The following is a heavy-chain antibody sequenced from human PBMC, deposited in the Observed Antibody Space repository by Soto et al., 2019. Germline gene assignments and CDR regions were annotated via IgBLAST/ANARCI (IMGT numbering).Heavy chain of an antibody. CDR1: GFTFSDHY. J-gene: IGHJ4*02. CDR2: IRNKANSYTT. Sequence: GGSLRLSCAASGFTFSDHYMDWVRQVPGKGLEWVGRIRNKANSYTTEYAASVKGRFTISRDDSKTSLYLQMNSLKTEDTAVYYCARPHSTTYYGSYFDYWGQGTLVTVSS. V-gene: IGHV3-72*01. D-gene: IGHD3-22*01. CDR3: ARPHSTTYYGSYFDY.